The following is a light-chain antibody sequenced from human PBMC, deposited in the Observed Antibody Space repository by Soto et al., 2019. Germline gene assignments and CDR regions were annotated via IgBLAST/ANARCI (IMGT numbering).Light chain of an antibody. Sequence: EIVLTQSPGTLSLSPGEGATLSCRASQSVRSSFLAWYQQKPGQAPSLLIYGASSRATGIPDMFSGGGSGTDFTLTITRLEPEDLAVYYCQQYGSSPTFGGGTKVEIK. CDR3: QQYGSSPT. V-gene: IGKV3-20*01. CDR1: QSVRSSF. J-gene: IGKJ4*01. CDR2: GAS.